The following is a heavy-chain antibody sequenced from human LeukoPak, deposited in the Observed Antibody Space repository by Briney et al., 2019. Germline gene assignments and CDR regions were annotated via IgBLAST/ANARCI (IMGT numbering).Heavy chain of an antibody. CDR1: GYSINSGFY. CDR3: ASRVTVAAAKNFDS. V-gene: IGHV4-38-2*01. D-gene: IGHD2-15*01. CDR2: IYHSGST. J-gene: IGHJ4*02. Sequence: SETLSLTCDVSGYSINSGFYWGWIRRPPGKGLEWIASIYHSGSTYYNPSLKSRATISEDASENQFSLKVTSVTAADTAVYYCASRVTVAAAKNFDSWGQGTLVTVSS.